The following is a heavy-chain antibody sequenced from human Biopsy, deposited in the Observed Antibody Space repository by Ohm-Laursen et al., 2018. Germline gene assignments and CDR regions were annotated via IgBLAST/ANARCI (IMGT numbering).Heavy chain of an antibody. V-gene: IGHV3-23*01. J-gene: IGHJ4*02. CDR2: ISGSGGST. D-gene: IGHD3-3*01. CDR1: GFYFSNYA. Sequence: SLRLSCAASGFYFSNYAMSWVRQAPGKGLGWVSGISGSGGSTYYADSVKGRFTISRDNSKNTLYLQMNSLRAEDTALYYCARGGQGGFLEWLFIGWGQGTLVTVSS. CDR3: ARGGQGGFLEWLFIG.